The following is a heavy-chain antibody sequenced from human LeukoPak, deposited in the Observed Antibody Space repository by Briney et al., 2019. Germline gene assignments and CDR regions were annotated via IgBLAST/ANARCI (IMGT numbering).Heavy chain of an antibody. CDR1: GFPFSSHG. CDR2: IIGGGGST. CDR3: ARGPSGYHNT. J-gene: IGHJ4*02. D-gene: IGHD5-12*01. V-gene: IGHV3-23*01. Sequence: GGTLRLSCAASGFPFSSHGMSWVRQAPGKGLGWVSGIIGGGGSTYYADSVKGRFTISRDNSKNTLYLQMNSLRAEDTAVYYCARGPSGYHNTGGQGTLVTVSS.